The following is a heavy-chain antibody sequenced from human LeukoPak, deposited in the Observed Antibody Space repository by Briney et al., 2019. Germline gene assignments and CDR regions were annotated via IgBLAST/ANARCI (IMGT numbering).Heavy chain of an antibody. CDR3: ARRSSKRFNWYFDL. J-gene: IGHJ2*01. V-gene: IGHV4-34*01. CDR2: INHSGST. Sequence: SETLSLTCAVYGGSFSGYYWSWIRQPPGKGLEWIGEINHSGSTSYNPSLKSRVTTSVDTSKNQFSLKLSSVTAADTAVYYCARRSSKRFNWYFDLWGRGTLVTVSS. CDR1: GGSFSGYY. D-gene: IGHD5-24*01.